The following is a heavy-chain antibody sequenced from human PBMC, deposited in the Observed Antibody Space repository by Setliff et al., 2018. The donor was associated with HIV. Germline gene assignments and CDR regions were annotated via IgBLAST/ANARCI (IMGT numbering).Heavy chain of an antibody. CDR2: IIPIFGTA. Sequence: SVKVSCKASGGPFTSAFNWVRQVPGQGLEWMGGIIPIFGTANYAQNFGGRVTITADQSTTTSYLQLNSLRFEDTAIYYCASDSPATRFEELEDHYYYFMDVWGKGTRSPSP. D-gene: IGHD3-10*01. CDR1: GGPFTSA. CDR3: ASDSPATRFEELEDHYYYFMDV. J-gene: IGHJ6*03. V-gene: IGHV1-69*13.